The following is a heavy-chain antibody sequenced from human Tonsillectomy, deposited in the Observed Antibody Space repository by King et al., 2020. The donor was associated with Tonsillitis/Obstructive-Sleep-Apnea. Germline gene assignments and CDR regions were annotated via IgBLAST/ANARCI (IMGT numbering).Heavy chain of an antibody. J-gene: IGHJ4*02. Sequence: QLVESGGGLVQPGGSLRLSCSASGFTFSDYAMHWVRQAPGKGLEYVSAISHNGGSTYYADSVKGRFTISRDNSKNTLYLQMTSLRPEDTAVYYCVPPREMARTFDYWGPGTLVTVSS. V-gene: IGHV3-64D*06. CDR3: VPPREMARTFDY. CDR1: GFTFSDYA. CDR2: ISHNGGST. D-gene: IGHD5-24*01.